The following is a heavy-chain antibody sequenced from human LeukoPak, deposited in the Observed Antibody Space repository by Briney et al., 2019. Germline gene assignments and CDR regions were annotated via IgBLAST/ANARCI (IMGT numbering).Heavy chain of an antibody. J-gene: IGHJ4*02. Sequence: GGSLRLSCAHSGFTATSNYMSWVRQAPGEGLEWVSVIYSGDITNYADSVKGRFTISRDKSKNTLYLQMNSLRAEDTAVYYCARGATTTVTTDYWGQGTLVTVSS. V-gene: IGHV3-66*01. CDR1: GFTATSNY. D-gene: IGHD4-17*01. CDR2: IYSGDIT. CDR3: ARGATTTVTTDY.